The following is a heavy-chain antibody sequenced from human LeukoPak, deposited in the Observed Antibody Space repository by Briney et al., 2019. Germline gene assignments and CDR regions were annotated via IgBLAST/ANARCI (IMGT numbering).Heavy chain of an antibody. J-gene: IGHJ4*02. CDR1: GGTFSSYA. D-gene: IGHD6-13*01. CDR2: IIPIFDTA. Sequence: ASVKVSCKASGGTFSSYAISWVRQAPGQGLEWMGGIIPIFDTANYAQKFQGRVTITADESTSTAYMELSSLRSEDTAVYYCASGPIAAAGPYDYWGQGTLVTVSS. CDR3: ASGPIAAAGPYDY. V-gene: IGHV1-69*01.